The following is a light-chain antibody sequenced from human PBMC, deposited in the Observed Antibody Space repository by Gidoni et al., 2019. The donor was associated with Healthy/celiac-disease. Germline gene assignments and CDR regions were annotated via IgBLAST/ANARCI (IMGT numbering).Light chain of an antibody. V-gene: IGKV4-1*01. CDR1: QSVLYSSNNKNY. CDR2: WAS. Sequence: DIVMTQPPDSLAVPLGERATINCKPSQSVLYSSNNKNYLAWYQPKPGQPPKLLMYWASTRESGVPDRFSDSGSGTDVTLTISSLQAEDVAVYYCQQYYSTPWTFGQGTKVEIK. J-gene: IGKJ1*01. CDR3: QQYYSTPWT.